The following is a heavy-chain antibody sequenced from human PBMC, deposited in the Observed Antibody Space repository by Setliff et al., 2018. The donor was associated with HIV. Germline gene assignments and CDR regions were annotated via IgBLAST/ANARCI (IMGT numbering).Heavy chain of an antibody. Sequence: TLSLTCSVSGDSISSGRHYWGWIRQHPEKGLEWIGYITFGGGTFNNPSLKSRLAMSVDTSENHFSLRLSSVIVADSAVYYCARIWYFDDLTGHYWFDLWGLGTLVTVSS. V-gene: IGHV4-31*03. CDR1: GDSISSGRHY. J-gene: IGHJ5*02. D-gene: IGHD3-9*01. CDR3: ARIWYFDDLTGHYWFDL. CDR2: ITFGGGT.